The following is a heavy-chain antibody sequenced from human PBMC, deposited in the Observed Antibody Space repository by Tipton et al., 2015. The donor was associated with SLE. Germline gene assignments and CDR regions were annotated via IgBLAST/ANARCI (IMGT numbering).Heavy chain of an antibody. CDR2: INTDGSSI. CDR1: GFTFSTYW. V-gene: IGHV3-74*01. CDR3: ARAPDYGDFFDY. Sequence: LSLTCAASGFTFSTYWMHWVRQAPGKGLVWVSRINTDGSSIRYADSVQGRFTISRDNAKNTLYLQMNSLRAEDTAVYYCARAPDYGDFFDYWGQGTLVTVSS. J-gene: IGHJ4*02. D-gene: IGHD4-17*01.